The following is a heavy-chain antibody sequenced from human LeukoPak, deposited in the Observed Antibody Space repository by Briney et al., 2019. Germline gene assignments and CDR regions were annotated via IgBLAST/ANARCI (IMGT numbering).Heavy chain of an antibody. J-gene: IGHJ4*02. D-gene: IGHD3-22*01. Sequence: GGSLRLSCAASGFTFSSYGMHWVRQAPGKGLEWVAFIRYDGSNKYYADSVKGRFTIFRDNSKNTLYLQMNSLRAEDTAVYYCAKDGNYYDSSGYGDYWGQGTLVTVSS. V-gene: IGHV3-30*02. CDR1: GFTFSSYG. CDR2: IRYDGSNK. CDR3: AKDGNYYDSSGYGDY.